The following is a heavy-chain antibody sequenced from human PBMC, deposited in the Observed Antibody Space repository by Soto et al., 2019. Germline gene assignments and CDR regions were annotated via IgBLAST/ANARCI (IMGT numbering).Heavy chain of an antibody. V-gene: IGHV3-21*01. CDR2: ISSSSSYI. CDR3: ARGESHRLWLLDYYYYMDV. Sequence: PGGSLRLSCAASGFTFSSYSMNWVRQAPGKGLEWVSSISSSSSYIYYADSVKGRFTISRDNAKNSLYLQMNSLRAEDTAVYYCARGESHRLWLLDYYYYMDVWGKGTTVTVS. CDR1: GFTFSSYS. D-gene: IGHD5-18*01. J-gene: IGHJ6*03.